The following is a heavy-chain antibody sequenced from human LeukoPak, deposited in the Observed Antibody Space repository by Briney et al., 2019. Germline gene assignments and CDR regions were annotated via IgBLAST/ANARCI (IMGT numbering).Heavy chain of an antibody. J-gene: IGHJ3*02. CDR2: ISHSGST. CDR1: GGSICSGGYS. CDR3: ARAVLWFGEPNAFDI. D-gene: IGHD3-10*01. Sequence: PSETLSLTCAVSGGSICSGGYSWSWLRQPPGEGLEWIGYISHSGSTYYNPSLKSRVTISVDRSKNQFSLKLSSVTAADTAVYYCARAVLWFGEPNAFDIWGQGTMVTVSS. V-gene: IGHV4-30-2*01.